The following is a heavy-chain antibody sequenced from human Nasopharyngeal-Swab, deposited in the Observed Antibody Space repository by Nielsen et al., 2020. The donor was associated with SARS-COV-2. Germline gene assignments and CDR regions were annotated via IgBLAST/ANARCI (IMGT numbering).Heavy chain of an antibody. V-gene: IGHV3-23*01. J-gene: IGHJ4*02. CDR1: GFSFSTHA. Sequence: GGSLRLSCAASGFSFSTHAMTWIRQAPGKGLEWVSSLGVGGGPTYYADSVKGRFTISRDNAKNSLFLQMNSLRDEDTAVYYCARDSGWAFDYWGQGTLVSVSS. CDR2: LGVGGGPT. CDR3: ARDSGWAFDY. D-gene: IGHD6-19*01.